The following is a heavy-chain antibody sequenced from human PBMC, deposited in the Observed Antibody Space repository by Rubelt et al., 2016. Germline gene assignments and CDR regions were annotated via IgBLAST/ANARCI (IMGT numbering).Heavy chain of an antibody. CDR1: GYTFTGYY. D-gene: IGHD6-19*01. CDR2: INPNSGGT. Sequence: QVQLVQSGAEVKKPGASVKVSCKASGYTFTGYYMHWVRQAPGQGLEWMGRINPNSGGTNYAQKFQGRVTMTRDTSISTAYMELSRLRSDDTAVYYGARASQDLAVAGTGFDPWGQGTLVTVSS. CDR3: ARASQDLAVAGTGFDP. V-gene: IGHV1-2*06. J-gene: IGHJ5*02.